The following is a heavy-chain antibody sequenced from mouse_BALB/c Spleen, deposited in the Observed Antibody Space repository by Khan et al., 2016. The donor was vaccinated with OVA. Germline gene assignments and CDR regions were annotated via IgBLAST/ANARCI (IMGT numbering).Heavy chain of an antibody. CDR2: IDPTTGYT. CDR3: RCHGSSYTRFGC. D-gene: IGHD1-1*01. J-gene: IGHJ3*01. Sequence: VQLQESGAELAKPGASVKMSCKASGYIFTIYWMHWVKQRPGQGLEWIGYIDPTTGYTEYNQKFKDKATCPTDKSSSTASMQLSSLTSEDCTGYYGRCHGSSYTRFGCWGQGTLVTVSS. V-gene: IGHV1-7*01. CDR1: GYIFTIYW.